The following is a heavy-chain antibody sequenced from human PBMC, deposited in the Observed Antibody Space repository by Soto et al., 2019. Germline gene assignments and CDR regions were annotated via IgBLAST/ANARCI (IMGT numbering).Heavy chain of an antibody. CDR2: ISAYNGNT. Sequence: ASVKVSCKASGYTFTSYGISWVRQAPGQGLEWMGWISAYNGNTNYAEKLRGRVTMTTDTSTSTAYMELRSLRSDDTAVYYCAREALYSSGWYYSDYWGQGTPVTVSS. D-gene: IGHD6-13*01. J-gene: IGHJ4*02. CDR3: AREALYSSGWYYSDY. CDR1: GYTFTSYG. V-gene: IGHV1-18*01.